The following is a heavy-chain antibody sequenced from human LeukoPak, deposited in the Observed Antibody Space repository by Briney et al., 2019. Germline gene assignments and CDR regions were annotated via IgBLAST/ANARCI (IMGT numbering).Heavy chain of an antibody. J-gene: IGHJ4*02. Sequence: SQTLSLTCTVSGGSISSGSYYWSWIRQPAGKGLEWIGRIYTSGSTNYNPSLKSRVAISVDTSKNQFSLKLSSATAADTAVYYCARGYGDSAYWGQGILVTISS. V-gene: IGHV4-61*02. CDR3: ARGYGDSAY. D-gene: IGHD4-17*01. CDR2: IYTSGST. CDR1: GGSISSGSYY.